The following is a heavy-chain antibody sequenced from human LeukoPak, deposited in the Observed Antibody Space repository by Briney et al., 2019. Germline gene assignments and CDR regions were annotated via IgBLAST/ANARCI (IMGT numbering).Heavy chain of an antibody. Sequence: GGSLRLSCAASGFTFSNYAMNWVRQAPGKGLEFVSTIIGDGVHTAHADSVKGRFTVSRDNSKNTLSLQMNSLRAEDTALYYCVRGTLGYCSGPTCYPFDYWGQGALVTVSS. J-gene: IGHJ4*02. CDR2: IIGDGVHT. CDR3: VRGTLGYCSGPTCYPFDY. V-gene: IGHV3-23*01. CDR1: GFTFSNYA. D-gene: IGHD2-15*01.